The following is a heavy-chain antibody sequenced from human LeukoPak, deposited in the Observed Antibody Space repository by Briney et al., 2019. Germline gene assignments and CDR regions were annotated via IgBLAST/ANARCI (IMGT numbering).Heavy chain of an antibody. Sequence: SETLFLTCTVSGGSISSSRNSHSWCWIRQPPGKGLEWIGTIYASGSVYYNPSLNSRVTISVDTSKNHFSLRLPSATAADTAVYYCAGLAQTGIGGRGYAEFWGQGAPVIVSS. CDR3: AGLAQTGIGGRGYAEF. J-gene: IGHJ4*02. CDR1: GGSISSSRNSHS. D-gene: IGHD2-2*01. CDR2: IYASGSV. V-gene: IGHV4-39*02.